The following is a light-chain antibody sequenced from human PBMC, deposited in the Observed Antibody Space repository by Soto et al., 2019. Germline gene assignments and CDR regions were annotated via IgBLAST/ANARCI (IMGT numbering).Light chain of an antibody. CDR1: QSVNRN. CDR2: AAS. V-gene: IGKV3-15*01. CDR3: QQYNSWTSIT. Sequence: EILLTQSPATLSVSPGERATLSCRSSQSVNRNLGWYQQKPGQAPRLLIFAASTRAPGIPARFSGSGSGTASTLTISGLQSEDFAVYYCQQYNSWTSITFGQGTRLEVK. J-gene: IGKJ5*01.